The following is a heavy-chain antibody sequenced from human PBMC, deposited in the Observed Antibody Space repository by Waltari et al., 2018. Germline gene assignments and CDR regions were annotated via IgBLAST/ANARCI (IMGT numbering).Heavy chain of an antibody. J-gene: IGHJ4*02. CDR1: GGSISSGGYY. CDR2: IYYSGST. D-gene: IGHD2-21*02. Sequence: QVQLQESGPGLVKPSQTLSLTCTVSGGSISSGGYYWSWIRQHPGKGLEWIGYIYYSGSTYYNPSLKSRVTISVDTSKNQVSLKLSSVTAADTAVYYCARDQYGGNSPFYYWGQGTLVIVSS. CDR3: ARDQYGGNSPFYY. V-gene: IGHV4-31*03.